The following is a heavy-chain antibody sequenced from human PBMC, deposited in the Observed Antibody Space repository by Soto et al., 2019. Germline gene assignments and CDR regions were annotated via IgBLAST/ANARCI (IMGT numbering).Heavy chain of an antibody. CDR2: IYYRGST. V-gene: IGHV4-59*01. J-gene: IGHJ6*02. D-gene: IGHD1-26*01. Sequence: SETLSLTCNVSGGSISCYYWSWIRQSPGKGLEYTGYIYYRGSTNYNTSLKSRVTMSVDTSRNQFSLKMNSVTAADTAVYYCARQQLLPFYYALDVWGQGTTVTVSS. CDR3: ARQQLLPFYYALDV. CDR1: GGSISCYY.